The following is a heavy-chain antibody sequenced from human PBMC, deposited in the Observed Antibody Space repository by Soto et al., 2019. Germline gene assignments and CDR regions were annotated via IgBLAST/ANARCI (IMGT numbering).Heavy chain of an antibody. CDR2: INPTSGDA. J-gene: IGHJ4*02. CDR3: SRSSTANGGSRNSLPNDY. V-gene: IGHV1-2*02. Sequence: GASVKVSCKASGYNFTDYYIHWVRQAPGQGLEWMGWINPTSGDAKYAQEFQGRVTMTRDTSISTVYMELSSLRSGDTAVYYCSRSSTANGGSRNSLPNDYWGQGTLVTVSS. D-gene: IGHD2-8*01. CDR1: GYNFTDYY.